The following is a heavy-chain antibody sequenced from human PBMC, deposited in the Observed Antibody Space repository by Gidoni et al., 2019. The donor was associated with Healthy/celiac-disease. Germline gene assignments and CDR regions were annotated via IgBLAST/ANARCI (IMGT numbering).Heavy chain of an antibody. V-gene: IGHV3-30-3*01. CDR2: ISYDGSNK. CDR3: ARADYYDSSGYSPGGGGFDY. J-gene: IGHJ4*02. D-gene: IGHD3-22*01. Sequence: QVQLVESGGGVVQPGRSLRLSCAASGFTFSSYAMHWVRQAPGKGLEWVAVISYDGSNKYYADSVKGRFTISRDNSKNTLYLQMNSLRAEDTAVYYCARADYYDSSGYSPGGGGFDYWGQGTLVTVSS. CDR1: GFTFSSYA.